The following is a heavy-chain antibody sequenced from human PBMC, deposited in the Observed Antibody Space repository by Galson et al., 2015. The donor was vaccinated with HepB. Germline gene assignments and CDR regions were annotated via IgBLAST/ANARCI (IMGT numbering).Heavy chain of an antibody. CDR3: ARGPRITIFGVVISWFDP. D-gene: IGHD3-3*01. J-gene: IGHJ5*02. CDR2: IYPGDSDT. V-gene: IGHV5-51*01. Sequence: QSGAEMKKPGESLKISCKGSGYSFTSYWIGWVRQMPGKGLEWMGIIYPGDSDTRYSPSFQGQVTISADKSISTAYLQWSSLKASDTAMYYCARGPRITIFGVVISWFDPWGQGTLVTVSS. CDR1: GYSFTSYW.